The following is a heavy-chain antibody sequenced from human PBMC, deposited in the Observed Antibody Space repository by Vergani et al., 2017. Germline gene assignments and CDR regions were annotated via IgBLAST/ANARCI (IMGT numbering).Heavy chain of an antibody. V-gene: IGHV3-73*01. J-gene: IGHJ4*02. Sequence: EVQLVESGGGLVQPGGSPKLSCAASGFTFSGSAMHWVRQASGKGLEWVGRIRSKANSYATAYAASVKGRFTISRDDSKNTAYLQMNSLKTEDTAVYYCTRIGYCSGGSCYPSYWGQGTLVTVSS. CDR2: IRSKANSYAT. CDR1: GFTFSGSA. CDR3: TRIGYCSGGSCYPSY. D-gene: IGHD2-15*01.